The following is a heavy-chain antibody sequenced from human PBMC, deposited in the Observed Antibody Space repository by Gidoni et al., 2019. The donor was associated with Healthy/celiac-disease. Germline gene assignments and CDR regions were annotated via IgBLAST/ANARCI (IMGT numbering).Heavy chain of an antibody. CDR2: ISSSRSYI. CDR3: ARGAVAGTFDY. Sequence: EVQLVEAGGGLVRPGGSLRLACADSGFTFRSYSMNWVRQAPVKGLEGVLAISSSRSYIDYADSVKGRFTVSSDNAKNSLYRQMSSLRAEDTAVDYCARGAVAGTFDYWGQGTLVTVSS. D-gene: IGHD6-19*01. J-gene: IGHJ4*02. V-gene: IGHV3-21*01. CDR1: GFTFRSYS.